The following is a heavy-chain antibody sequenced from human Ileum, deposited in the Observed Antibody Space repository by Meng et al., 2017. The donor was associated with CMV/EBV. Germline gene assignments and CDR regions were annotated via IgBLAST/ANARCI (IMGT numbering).Heavy chain of an antibody. CDR3: ARVFNSGSFDL. CDR2: ISSSGSNTI. D-gene: IGHD1-26*01. V-gene: IGHV3-48*03. Sequence: GESLKISCAASGFILRDYAMNWVRQAPGKGLEWVSYISSSGSNTIYYADSVRGRFIISRDSARNLLHLQMNSLRADDTGLYYCARVFNSGSFDLWGLGTLVIVSS. J-gene: IGHJ5*02. CDR1: GFILRDYA.